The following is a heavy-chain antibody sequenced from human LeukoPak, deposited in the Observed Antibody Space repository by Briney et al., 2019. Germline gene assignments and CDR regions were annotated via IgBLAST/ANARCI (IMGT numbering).Heavy chain of an antibody. CDR3: AKGLRTGVGPYMGYHYYMDV. CDR1: GFTFSNYW. V-gene: IGHV3-7*03. CDR2: IKQDGSER. Sequence: GGSLRLSCAASGFTFSNYWMNWVRQAPGKGLEWVANIKQDGSERYYVDSVKGRFTISRDNSYNTVSLQMNSLRDEDTGVYFCAKGLRTGVGPYMGYHYYMDVWGKGATVTVSS. J-gene: IGHJ6*03. D-gene: IGHD3-16*01.